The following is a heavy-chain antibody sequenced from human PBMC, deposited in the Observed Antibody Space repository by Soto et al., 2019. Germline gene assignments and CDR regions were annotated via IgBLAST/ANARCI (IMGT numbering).Heavy chain of an antibody. CDR1: GYTFTSYY. J-gene: IGHJ4*02. CDR2: INTSGGST. V-gene: IGHV1-46*03. Sequence: QAQLVQSGAEVKKHGASVKVSCKASGYTFTSYYMHWVRQAPGQGLEWMGIINTSGGSTSYAQKFEGRVNMTRDTSTSTVYMELSSLRSEDTAVYYCARAISPIVATGSMDYWGQGTLVTFSS. CDR3: ARAISPIVATGSMDY. D-gene: IGHD5-12*01.